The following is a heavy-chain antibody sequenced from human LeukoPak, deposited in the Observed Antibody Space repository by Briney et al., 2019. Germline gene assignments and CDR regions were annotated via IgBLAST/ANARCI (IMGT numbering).Heavy chain of an antibody. CDR1: GFSFDVYA. D-gene: IGHD1-26*01. V-gene: IGHV3-20*04. CDR3: ARGGYSGTYTDF. Sequence: GGSLRLSCAASGFSFDVYAMSWVRQGPGKGLEWVSGINGNGDRKGYADSVTGRFTISRDNAKNSLNLQMNSLRVEDTALYYCARGGYSGTYTDFWGQGTLVTVSS. CDR2: INGNGDRK. J-gene: IGHJ4*02.